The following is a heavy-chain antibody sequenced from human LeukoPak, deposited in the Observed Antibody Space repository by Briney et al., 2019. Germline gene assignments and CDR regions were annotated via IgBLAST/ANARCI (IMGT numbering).Heavy chain of an antibody. J-gene: IGHJ5*02. CDR1: GGSISSYY. V-gene: IGHV4-59*01. CDR3: ASMVGLWFGELSWFDP. Sequence: SETLSLTCTVSGGSISSYYWSWIRQPPGKGLEWIGYIYYSGSTNYNPSLKSRVTISVDTSKNQFSLKLSSVTAADTAVYYCASMVGLWFGELSWFDPWGQGTPVTVSS. D-gene: IGHD3-10*01. CDR2: IYYSGST.